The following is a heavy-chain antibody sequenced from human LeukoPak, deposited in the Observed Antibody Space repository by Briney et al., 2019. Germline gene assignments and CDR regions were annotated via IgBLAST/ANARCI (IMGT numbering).Heavy chain of an antibody. Sequence: PGGSLRLSCAASGFTFSSYEVNWVRQAPGKGLEWVSYISSSGSTIYYADSVKGRFTISRDNAKNSLYLQMNSLRAEDTAVYYCARITSVTTTFDYWGQGTLVTVSS. CDR1: GFTFSSYE. J-gene: IGHJ4*02. CDR3: ARITSVTTTFDY. D-gene: IGHD4-17*01. V-gene: IGHV3-48*03. CDR2: ISSSGSTI.